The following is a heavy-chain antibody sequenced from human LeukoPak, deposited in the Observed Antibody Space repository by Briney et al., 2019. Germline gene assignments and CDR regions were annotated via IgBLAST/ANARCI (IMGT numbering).Heavy chain of an antibody. V-gene: IGHV3-33*01. CDR1: GFAFSSYG. CDR3: ASAAGAFDM. Sequence: GGSLRLYCAASGFAFSSYGMHWIRQAPGKGLEWVAVIWSDESQKYYADSMKGRFTISRDNSKNMLYLQMNSLRVEDTAVYYCASAAGAFDMWGQGTLVTVSS. D-gene: IGHD6-13*01. J-gene: IGHJ3*02. CDR2: IWSDESQK.